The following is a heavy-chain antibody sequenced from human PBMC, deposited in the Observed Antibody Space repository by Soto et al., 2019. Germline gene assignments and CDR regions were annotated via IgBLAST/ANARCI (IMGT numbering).Heavy chain of an antibody. CDR2: IYYSGST. J-gene: IGHJ6*02. D-gene: IGHD6-6*01. Sequence: PSETLSLTCTVSGGSISSSSYYWGWIRQPPGKGLEWIGSIYYSGSTYYNPSLKSRVTISVDTSKNQFSLKLSSVTAADTAVYYCASEVVAARPTGLYYYYGMDVWGQGTTVTVSS. V-gene: IGHV4-39*01. CDR1: GGSISSSSYY. CDR3: ASEVVAARPTGLYYYYGMDV.